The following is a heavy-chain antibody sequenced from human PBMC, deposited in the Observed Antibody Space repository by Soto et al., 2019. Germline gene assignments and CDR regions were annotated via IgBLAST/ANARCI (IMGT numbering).Heavy chain of an antibody. J-gene: IGHJ6*03. Sequence: SETLSLTCAVYGGSFSGYYWSWIRQPPGKGLEWIGEINHSGSTNYNPSLKSRVTISVDTSKNQFSLKLSSVTAADTAVYYCARGMVVVPAAISHYYYYMDVWGKGTTVTVSS. CDR1: GGSFSGYY. CDR2: INHSGST. V-gene: IGHV4-34*01. CDR3: ARGMVVVPAAISHYYYYMDV. D-gene: IGHD2-2*01.